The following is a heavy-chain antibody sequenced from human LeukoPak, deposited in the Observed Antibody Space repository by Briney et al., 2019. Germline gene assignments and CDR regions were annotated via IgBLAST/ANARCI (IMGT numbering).Heavy chain of an antibody. D-gene: IGHD4-17*01. J-gene: IGHJ2*01. CDR2: ISWNSGSI. Sequence: PGRSLRLSCAASGFTFDDYAMHWVRQAPGKGLEWVSGISWNSGSIGYADSVKGRFTISRDNAKNSLYLQMNSLRAEDTALYYCAKAVTTADWYFDLWGRGTLVTVSS. CDR1: GFTFDDYA. CDR3: AKAVTTADWYFDL. V-gene: IGHV3-9*01.